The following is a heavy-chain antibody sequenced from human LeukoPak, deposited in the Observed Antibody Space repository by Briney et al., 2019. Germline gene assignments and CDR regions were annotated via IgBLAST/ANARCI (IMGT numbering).Heavy chain of an antibody. Sequence: GGSLRLSCAASGFTFSNAWMSWVRQAPGKGLEWVGRIKSKTDGGTTDYAAPVKGRFTISRDDSKNTLYLQMNSLKTEDTAVYYCTTVLWYDTRNWFDPWGQGTLVTVSS. D-gene: IGHD3-22*01. CDR2: IKSKTDGGTT. CDR1: GFTFSNAW. V-gene: IGHV3-15*01. J-gene: IGHJ5*02. CDR3: TTVLWYDTRNWFDP.